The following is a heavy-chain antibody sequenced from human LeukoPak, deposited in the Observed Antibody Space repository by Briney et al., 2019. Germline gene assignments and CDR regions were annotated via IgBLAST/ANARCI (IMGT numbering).Heavy chain of an antibody. D-gene: IGHD3-22*01. CDR3: AREYYYDSGHYYGWFDP. J-gene: IGHJ5*02. Sequence: GGSLRLSCAASGFTFKRYAMHWVRQAPGKGPEGVAVISFDGSNKYYADSVKSRFTLSRDNSKNTLYLKMNSLRAGDTAVYHCAREYYYDSGHYYGWFDPWGKGTLVTVSS. CDR2: ISFDGSNK. V-gene: IGHV3-30*04. CDR1: GFTFKRYA.